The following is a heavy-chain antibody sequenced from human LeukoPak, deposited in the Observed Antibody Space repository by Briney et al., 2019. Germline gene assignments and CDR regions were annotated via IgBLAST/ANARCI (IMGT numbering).Heavy chain of an antibody. V-gene: IGHV3-23*01. Sequence: GGSLRLSCAASGFTFSSYAMSWVRQAPGKGLEWVSAISGSGGSTYYADSVKGRFTISRDNSKNTLYLQMNSLRAGDTAVYYCARVPGQFGVVPLWGRWWFDPWGQGTLVTVSS. D-gene: IGHD3-3*01. CDR3: ARVPGQFGVVPLWGRWWFDP. J-gene: IGHJ5*02. CDR2: ISGSGGST. CDR1: GFTFSSYA.